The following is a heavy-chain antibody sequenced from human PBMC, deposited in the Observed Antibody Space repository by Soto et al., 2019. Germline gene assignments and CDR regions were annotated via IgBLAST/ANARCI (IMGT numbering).Heavy chain of an antibody. CDR1: GYTFTSYG. Sequence: ASVKVSCKASGYTFTSYGIHWVRQAPGQRLEWTGWINAGNGNTKYSEKFQGRVTITRDTSASTAYLELSSLRSEETAVYYCARDPNESSAHYHHNYYGMDVWGQATTVTVSS. CDR2: INAGNGNT. J-gene: IGHJ6*02. V-gene: IGHV1-3*01. D-gene: IGHD3-22*01. CDR3: ARDPNESSAHYHHNYYGMDV.